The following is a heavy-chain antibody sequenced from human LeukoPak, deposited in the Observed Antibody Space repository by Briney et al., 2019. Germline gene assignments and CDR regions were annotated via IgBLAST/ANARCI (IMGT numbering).Heavy chain of an antibody. CDR2: ISSSGGTI. J-gene: IGHJ4*02. CDR1: GFTFSDYY. Sequence: PGGSLRLSCAAPGFTFSDYYMSWIRQAPGKGLEWVSYISSSGGTIYYADSVKGRFTISRDNAKNSLYLQMNSLRAEDTAVYYCARSSVEMATILAYWDQGTLVTVSS. CDR3: ARSSVEMATILAY. D-gene: IGHD5-24*01. V-gene: IGHV3-11*01.